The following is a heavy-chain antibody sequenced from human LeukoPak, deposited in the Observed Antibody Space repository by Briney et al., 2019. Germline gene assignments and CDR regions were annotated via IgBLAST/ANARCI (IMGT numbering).Heavy chain of an antibody. J-gene: IGHJ5*02. CDR2: IYYSGYT. V-gene: IGHV4-39*07. CDR3: ARALRGPRNRPGIAAAGTDPHWFDP. CDR1: GGSISTSSYY. D-gene: IGHD6-13*01. Sequence: SETLSLTCTVSGGSISTSSYYWAWIRQPPGKGLEWIGSIYYSGYTYYNPSLKSRVTISVDTSKNQFSLKLSSVTAADTAVYYCARALRGPRNRPGIAAAGTDPHWFDPWGQGTLVTVSS.